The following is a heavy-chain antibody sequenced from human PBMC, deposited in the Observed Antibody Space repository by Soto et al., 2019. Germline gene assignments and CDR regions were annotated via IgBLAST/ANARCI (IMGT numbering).Heavy chain of an antibody. CDR2: ISTSGAST. Sequence: GGSLRLSCAASGITFDTYAMGWVRQAPGKGLEWVSAISTSGASTSFADSVEGRFTISRDNSENTLYLQMSSLRVEDTAVYYCARDGRGLGRLSLFEYWGQGVLVTVSS. J-gene: IGHJ4*02. CDR1: GITFDTYA. D-gene: IGHD2-21*02. V-gene: IGHV3-23*01. CDR3: ARDGRGLGRLSLFEY.